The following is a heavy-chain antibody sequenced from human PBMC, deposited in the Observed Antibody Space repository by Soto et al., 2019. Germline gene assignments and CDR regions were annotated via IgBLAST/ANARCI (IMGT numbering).Heavy chain of an antibody. CDR1: GFTFSSYA. CDR2: ISGSGGST. J-gene: IGHJ4*02. CDR3: ARVNVVVVAATREYYFDY. D-gene: IGHD2-15*01. V-gene: IGHV3-23*01. Sequence: EVQLLESGGGLVQPGGSLRLSCAASGFTFSSYAMSWVRQAPGKGLEWVSAISGSGGSTYYADSVKGRFTISRDNSKNTLYLQMNSLRAEDTAVYYCARVNVVVVAATREYYFDYWGQGTLVTVSS.